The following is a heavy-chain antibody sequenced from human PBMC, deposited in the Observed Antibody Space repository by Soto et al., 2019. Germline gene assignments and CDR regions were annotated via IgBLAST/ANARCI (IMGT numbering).Heavy chain of an antibody. D-gene: IGHD3-10*01. V-gene: IGHV4-59*01. CDR3: ARVSGDMVRGVIRWFDP. Sequence: SETLSLTCTVSGGSISSYYWSWIRQPPGKGLEWIGYIYYSGSTNYNPSLKSRVTISVDTSKNQFSLKLSSVTAADTAVYYCARVSGDMVRGVIRWFDPWGQGTLVTVSS. CDR1: GGSISSYY. J-gene: IGHJ5*02. CDR2: IYYSGST.